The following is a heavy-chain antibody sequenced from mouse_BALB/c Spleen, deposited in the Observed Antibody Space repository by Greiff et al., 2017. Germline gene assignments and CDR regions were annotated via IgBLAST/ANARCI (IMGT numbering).Heavy chain of an antibody. Sequence: VHVKQSGPELEKPGASVKISCKASGYSFTGYNMNWVKQSNGKSLEWIGNIDPYYGGTSYNQKFKGKATFTVDTSSSTAYMQFNSLTSEDSAVYYCARRGFDGYYYFDYWGQGTTLTVSS. J-gene: IGHJ2*01. CDR3: ARRGFDGYYYFDY. CDR2: IDPYYGGT. D-gene: IGHD2-3*01. CDR1: GYSFTGYN. V-gene: IGHV1-39*01.